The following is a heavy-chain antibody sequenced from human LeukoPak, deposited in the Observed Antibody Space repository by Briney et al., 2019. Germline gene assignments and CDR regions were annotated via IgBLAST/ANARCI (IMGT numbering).Heavy chain of an antibody. J-gene: IGHJ4*02. V-gene: IGHV1-69*13. Sequence: SVKVSCKASGYTFTSYYMHWVRQAPGQGLEWMGGIIPIFGTANYAQKFQGRVTITADESTSTAYMELSSLRSEDTAVYYCARDREYSYGAYFDYWGQGTLVTVSS. D-gene: IGHD5-18*01. CDR3: ARDREYSYGAYFDY. CDR1: GYTFTSYY. CDR2: IIPIFGTA.